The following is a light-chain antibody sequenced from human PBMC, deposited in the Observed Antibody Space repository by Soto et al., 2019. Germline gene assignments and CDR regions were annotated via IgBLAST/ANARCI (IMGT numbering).Light chain of an antibody. CDR1: QSVDNNY. V-gene: IGKV3-20*01. CDR3: QPYCFSLYT. J-gene: IGKJ2*01. CDR2: ATS. Sequence: EIVLTQSPGPLSLSPGERATLSCRASQSVDNNYLTWYQQKPGQAPRLLIYATSTRATGIPDRFSGSGSGTHFNLTVNRLEPEDLAVDDCQPYCFSLYTFGQGTNLEIK.